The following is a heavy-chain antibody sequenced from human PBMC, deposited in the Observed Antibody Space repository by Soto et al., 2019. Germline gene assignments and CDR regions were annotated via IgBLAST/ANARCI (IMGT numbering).Heavy chain of an antibody. CDR3: VRHRGGSSNFDF. CDR2: IYYTGST. V-gene: IGHV4-39*01. J-gene: IGHJ4*02. Sequence: SETQSLTCPVSGGSISTINFYWGWIRQPPGKGVEYIGSIYYTGSTYYTPSLKSRFTISVDTSKNQFSLKVNSVTAADTAMYYWVRHRGGSSNFDFWGPGTLVTVSS. D-gene: IGHD6-6*01. CDR1: GGSISTINFY.